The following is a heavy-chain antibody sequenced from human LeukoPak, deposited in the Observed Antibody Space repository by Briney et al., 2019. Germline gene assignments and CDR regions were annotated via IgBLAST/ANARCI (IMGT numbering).Heavy chain of an antibody. CDR1: GYTFTGYY. CDR2: INPNSGGT. D-gene: IGHD5-18*01. CDR3: ARDRRGYSYGYYFDY. J-gene: IGHJ4*02. V-gene: IGHV1-2*06. Sequence: ASVKVSCKASGYTFTGYYMHWVRQAPGQGLEWMGRINPNSGGTNYAQKFQGRVTMTGDTSISTAYMELSRLRSDDTAVYYCARDRRGYSYGYYFDYWGQGTLVTVSS.